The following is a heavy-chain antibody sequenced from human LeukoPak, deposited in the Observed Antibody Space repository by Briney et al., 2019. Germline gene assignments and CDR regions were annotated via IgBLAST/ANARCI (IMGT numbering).Heavy chain of an antibody. J-gene: IGHJ4*02. CDR1: GFTFSSYA. Sequence: GGSLRLSCAASGFTFSSYAMSWVRQAPGKGLEWVSAISGSGGSTYYADSVKGRLTISRDNSKNTLYLQMNSLRGEDTAVYYCARVPGSSGWNYYFDYWGQGTLVTVSS. D-gene: IGHD6-19*01. CDR3: ARVPGSSGWNYYFDY. CDR2: ISGSGGST. V-gene: IGHV3-23*01.